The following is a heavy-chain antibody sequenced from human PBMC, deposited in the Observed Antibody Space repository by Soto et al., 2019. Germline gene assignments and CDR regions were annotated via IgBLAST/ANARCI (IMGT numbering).Heavy chain of an antibody. CDR2: IYYSGST. J-gene: IGHJ5*01. CDR3: ARLIGNSWLDS. CDR1: DGSISSYY. V-gene: IGHV4-59*08. Sequence: SETLSLTCTVSDGSISSYYWSWIRQPPGKGLEWIGYIYYSGSTNYNPSLKSRVTISVDTSKNQFSLKLSSVTPDDTAVYYCARLIGNSWLDSWGQGTLVTVSS.